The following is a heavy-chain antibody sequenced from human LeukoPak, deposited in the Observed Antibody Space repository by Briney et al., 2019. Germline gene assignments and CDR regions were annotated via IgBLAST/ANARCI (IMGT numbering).Heavy chain of an antibody. Sequence: GGSLRLSCAASGFTFGAYAMHWVRHAPGKGLEWGSGISWNSGSIGYADSVKGRFTISRDNAKNSLYLQMNSLRAEDMALYYCAKDAGQGWFDPWGQGTLVTVSS. CDR1: GFTFGAYA. J-gene: IGHJ5*02. CDR2: ISWNSGSI. D-gene: IGHD1-14*01. V-gene: IGHV3-9*03. CDR3: AKDAGQGWFDP.